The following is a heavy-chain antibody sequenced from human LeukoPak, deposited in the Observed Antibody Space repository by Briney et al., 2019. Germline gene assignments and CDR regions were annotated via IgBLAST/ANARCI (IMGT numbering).Heavy chain of an antibody. J-gene: IGHJ6*03. D-gene: IGHD4-17*01. CDR3: AREENYGDNYYYYYYMDV. CDR2: IYTSGST. V-gene: IGHV4-4*07. Sequence: SETLSLTCTVSGGSISSYYWSWIRQPAGKGLEWIGRIYTSGSTNYNPSLKSRVTMSVDTSKNQLSLKLSSVTAADTAVYYCAREENYGDNYYYYYYMDVWGKGTTVTVSS. CDR1: GGSISSYY.